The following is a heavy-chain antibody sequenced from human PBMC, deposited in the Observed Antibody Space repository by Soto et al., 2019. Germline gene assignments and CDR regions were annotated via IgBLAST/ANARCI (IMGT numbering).Heavy chain of an antibody. CDR1: GFTFSTYA. CDR2: IWYDGSNE. Sequence: GGSLRLSCAASGFTFSTYAMHWVRQAPGKRLEWVAVIWYDGSNEYYGDSVKGRFTISRDNSKNTLYLEMNSLRAEDTAVYYCARESRGGTPTYYYYYGMDVWGQGTTVTVSS. J-gene: IGHJ6*02. V-gene: IGHV3-33*01. CDR3: ARESRGGTPTYYYYYGMDV. D-gene: IGHD1-1*01.